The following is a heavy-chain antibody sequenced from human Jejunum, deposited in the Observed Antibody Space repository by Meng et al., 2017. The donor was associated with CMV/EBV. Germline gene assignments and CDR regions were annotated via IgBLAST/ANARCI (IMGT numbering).Heavy chain of an antibody. J-gene: IGHJ4*02. V-gene: IGHV7-4-1*02. CDR3: TRGAGAHTAKFDY. CDR2: INTNTGNP. Sequence: CKTSGYTFISSGINWVREAPGQRLEWMGWINTNTGNPTYAQDFTGRFVFSLDTSVSTAYLQISSLRAEDTAVYYCTRGAGAHTAKFDYWGQGTLVTVSS. CDR1: GYTFISSG. D-gene: IGHD5-18*01.